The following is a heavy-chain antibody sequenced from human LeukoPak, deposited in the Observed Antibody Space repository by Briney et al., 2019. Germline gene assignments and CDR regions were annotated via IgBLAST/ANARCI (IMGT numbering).Heavy chain of an antibody. CDR2: IGGSGGST. CDR3: AKRALGSFYYFDY. Sequence: PGGSLRLSCVASGFTFSSSAMSWVRQAPGKGLEGVSAIGGSGGSTYYADSVKGRVTISRDNSKNTLYLQMNSLRDEDTALYYCAKRALGSFYYFDYWGQGALVTVSS. J-gene: IGHJ4*02. V-gene: IGHV3-23*01. CDR1: GFTFSSSA.